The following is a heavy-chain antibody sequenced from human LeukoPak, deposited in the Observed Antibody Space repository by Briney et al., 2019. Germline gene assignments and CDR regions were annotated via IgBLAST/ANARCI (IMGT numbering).Heavy chain of an antibody. CDR2: IYYSGST. D-gene: IGHD2-15*01. Sequence: SETLSLTCTVSGGSISGYYWSWIRQPPGKGLEWIGYIYYSGSTNYNPSLKSRVTISVDTSKNPFSLKLSSVTAADTAVYYCARRLHAFDMWGQGTMVTVSS. CDR3: ARRLHAFDM. J-gene: IGHJ3*02. CDR1: GGSISGYY. V-gene: IGHV4-59*01.